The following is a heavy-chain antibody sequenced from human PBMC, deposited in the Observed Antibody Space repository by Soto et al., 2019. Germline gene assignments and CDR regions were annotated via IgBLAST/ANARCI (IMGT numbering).Heavy chain of an antibody. J-gene: IGHJ5*02. Sequence: ASVKVSCKAPADTFTSYYMHWVRQAPGQGLELMGWISAYDGKTTYAEKFQGRVTLTTDTSTSTAYMELRSLRSDDTAIYYCARDPHEFWTSYWFDPWGQGTPVTVSS. CDR3: ARDPHEFWTSYWFDP. V-gene: IGHV1-18*04. D-gene: IGHD3-3*01. CDR1: ADTFTSYY. CDR2: ISAYDGKT.